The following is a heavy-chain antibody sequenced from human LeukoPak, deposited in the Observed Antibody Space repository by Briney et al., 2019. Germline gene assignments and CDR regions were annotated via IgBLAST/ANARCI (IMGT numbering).Heavy chain of an antibody. CDR2: INPNSGGT. Sequence: ASVKVSCKASGYTFTGYYMHWVRQAPGQGLEWMGWINPNSGGTNYAQKFQGWVTMTRDTSISTAYMELSRLRSDDTAVYYCARAIDTVTPAFDIWGQGTMVTVSS. CDR3: ARAIDTVTPAFDI. J-gene: IGHJ3*02. V-gene: IGHV1-2*04. D-gene: IGHD4-17*01. CDR1: GYTFTGYY.